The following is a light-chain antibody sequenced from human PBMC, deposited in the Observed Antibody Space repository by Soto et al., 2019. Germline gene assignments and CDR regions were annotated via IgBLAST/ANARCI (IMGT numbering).Light chain of an antibody. Sequence: EVVLTQSPATLSLSPGEGATLSCRTSQTVSTYLASYQHKPGQAPRLLLYYASIRATGIPARFTGSGSGADFSLTISSLEPEDSAVDHCQQRVSGPPTFGQGTRLVI. CDR3: QQRVSGPPT. CDR1: QTVSTY. V-gene: IGKV3-11*01. J-gene: IGKJ2*01. CDR2: YAS.